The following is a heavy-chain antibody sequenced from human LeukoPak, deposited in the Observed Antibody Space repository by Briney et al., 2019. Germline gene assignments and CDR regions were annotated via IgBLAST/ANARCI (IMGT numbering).Heavy chain of an antibody. Sequence: VASVKVSYKASGYTFTSYGISWVRQAPGQGLEWMGWISAYNGNTNYAQKLQGRVTMTTDTSTSTAYMELRSLRSDDTAVYYCARDYGYSGYDTPHDAFDIWGQGTMVTVSS. CDR1: GYTFTSYG. CDR2: ISAYNGNT. V-gene: IGHV1-18*01. J-gene: IGHJ3*02. D-gene: IGHD5-12*01. CDR3: ARDYGYSGYDTPHDAFDI.